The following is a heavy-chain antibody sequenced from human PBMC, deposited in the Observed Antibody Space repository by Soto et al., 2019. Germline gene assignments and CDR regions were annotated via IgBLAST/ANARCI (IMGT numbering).Heavy chain of an antibody. J-gene: IGHJ4*02. CDR2: INAGNGNT. V-gene: IGHV1-3*01. CDR1: GFVSTNHN. Sequence: QAHLVQSGTEVKMPGDSVQVSCKASGFVSTNHNFHWVRQAPGQSLEWMGRINAGNGNTQYSPNFQGRVTFTSDPSASTAFMELTNLRFEDRAMYYCASDYGSNWRLWGQGTLVSVAS. D-gene: IGHD6-19*01. CDR3: ASDYGSNWRL.